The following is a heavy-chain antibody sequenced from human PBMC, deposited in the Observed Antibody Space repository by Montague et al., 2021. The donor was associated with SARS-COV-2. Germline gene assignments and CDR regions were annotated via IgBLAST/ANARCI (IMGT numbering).Heavy chain of an antibody. CDR2: VFYTGAA. Sequence: SETLSLTCTVSDGSITSYYWSWVRQPPEKEMEWIGYVFYTGAAVYSPSLVGRVTMSVDTPKSQVSLRLNFVTAADTAVYYCARYGSTEARNAFHVWGQGTMVTVSS. J-gene: IGHJ3*01. V-gene: IGHV4-59*08. D-gene: IGHD4-17*01. CDR1: DGSITSYY. CDR3: ARYGSTEARNAFHV.